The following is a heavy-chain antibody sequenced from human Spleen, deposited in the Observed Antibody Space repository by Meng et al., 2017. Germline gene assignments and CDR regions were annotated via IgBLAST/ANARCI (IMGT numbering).Heavy chain of an antibody. Sequence: GGSLRLSCAASGFTVSSYAMSWVRHAPGKGLEWVSAISGSGGSTYYADSVKGRFTIYRDNSKNTLYLQMNSLRAEDTAVYYCARVRGYSYGWYFGYWGQGGRVNVAS. D-gene: IGHD5-18*01. J-gene: IGHJ4*03. CDR1: GFTVSSYA. V-gene: IGHV3-23*01. CDR2: ISGSGGST. CDR3: ARVRGYSYGWYFGY.